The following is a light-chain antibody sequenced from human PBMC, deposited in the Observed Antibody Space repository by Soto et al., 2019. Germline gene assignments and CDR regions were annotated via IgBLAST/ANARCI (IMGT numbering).Light chain of an antibody. CDR2: KAS. CDR1: QSVNGW. V-gene: IGKV1-5*03. J-gene: IGKJ2*01. Sequence: DIQMTQSPSPLSASVGDRVTITCRASQSVNGWLAWNQQKPGKAPKLLISKASNVASGVPSRFSGSQSWTKFTLIISRLQADYLGNYYCQRDDSLSSFGQGTKVEIK. CDR3: QRDDSLSS.